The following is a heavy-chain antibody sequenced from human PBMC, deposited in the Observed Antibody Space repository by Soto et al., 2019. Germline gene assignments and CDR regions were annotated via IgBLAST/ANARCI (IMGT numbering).Heavy chain of an antibody. CDR2: ISSSGVSP. D-gene: IGHD3-10*02. Sequence: GGSLRLSCAASGFTFSNYAVIWVRQAPGEGLEWVSSISSSGVSPYYTDSVKGRFTISRDNSKNTVYLRMSSLRAEDTAIYYCAKARPSGGYYYVEALDVCGQGTLVTVS. CDR1: GFTFSNYA. V-gene: IGHV3-23*01. CDR3: AKARPSGGYYYVEALDV. J-gene: IGHJ3*01.